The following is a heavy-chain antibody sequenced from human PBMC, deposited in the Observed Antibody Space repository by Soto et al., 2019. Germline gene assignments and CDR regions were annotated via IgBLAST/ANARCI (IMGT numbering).Heavy chain of an antibody. CDR1: GYTFTSSG. V-gene: IGHV1-18*01. CDR3: ARGGTTDPNQFDY. CDR2: ISPYSGST. D-gene: IGHD1-7*01. Sequence: ASVKVSCKASGYTFTSSGISWVRQAPGQGLEWMGWISPYSGSTDYAQKVQGRVTMTTDTSTSTAYMELRSLRSDDTALYYCARGGTTDPNQFDYWGQGTLVTVSS. J-gene: IGHJ4*02.